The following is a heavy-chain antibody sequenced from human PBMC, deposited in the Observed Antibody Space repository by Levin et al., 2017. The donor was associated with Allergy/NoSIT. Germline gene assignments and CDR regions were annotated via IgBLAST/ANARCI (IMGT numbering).Heavy chain of an antibody. D-gene: IGHD2-21*01. CDR1: GYTFSDYA. CDR3: ARGSNSGDY. V-gene: IGHV1-18*01. Sequence: PGESLKISCKASGYTFSDYAINWVRQAPGQGLEWMGWIGPYSGKTDYAPKFQGRLTMTADTSTSTAYMELRSLTSDDTALYFCARGSNSGDYWGQGTLITVSS. J-gene: IGHJ4*02. CDR2: IGPYSGKT.